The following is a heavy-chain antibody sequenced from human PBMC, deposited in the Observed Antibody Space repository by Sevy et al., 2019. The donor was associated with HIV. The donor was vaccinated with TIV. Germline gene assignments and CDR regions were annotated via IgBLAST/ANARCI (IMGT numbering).Heavy chain of an antibody. J-gene: IGHJ4*02. CDR2: TSYDGSSN. CDR1: EFTFSNFA. D-gene: IGHD3-22*01. Sequence: GGSLRLSCAASEFTFSNFAMHWVRQAPGKGLEWVAITSYDGSSNYYADSVKGRFTISRDNSKHTLYLQMNSLTVEDTAVYYCATDDRDNSGYHFTYWGQGTLVTVSS. CDR3: ATDDRDNSGYHFTY. V-gene: IGHV3-30-3*01.